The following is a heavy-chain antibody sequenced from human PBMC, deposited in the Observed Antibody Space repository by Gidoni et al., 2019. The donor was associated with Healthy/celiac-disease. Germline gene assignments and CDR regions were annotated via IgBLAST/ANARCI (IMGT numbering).Heavy chain of an antibody. Sequence: QVQLPESGPGLVKPSDTLSLTCTVSGGSVSSGSSYWCWIRQPPGKGLEWIGYIYYSGSTNYNPSLKSRVTISVDTSKNQFSLKLSSVTAADTAVYYCARLEMATLEDYWGQGTLVTVSS. CDR2: IYYSGST. V-gene: IGHV4-61*01. CDR3: ARLEMATLEDY. D-gene: IGHD5-12*01. CDR1: GGSVSSGSSY. J-gene: IGHJ4*02.